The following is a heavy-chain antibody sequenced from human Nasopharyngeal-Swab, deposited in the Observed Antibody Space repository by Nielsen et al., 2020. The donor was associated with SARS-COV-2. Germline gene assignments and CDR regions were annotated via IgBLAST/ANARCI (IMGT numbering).Heavy chain of an antibody. CDR1: GFTFSSYG. D-gene: IGHD6-25*01. V-gene: IGHV3-33*01. CDR3: ARMGGSGWTFDY. CDR2: IWYDGSNK. J-gene: IGHJ4*02. Sequence: GESLKISCAASGFTFSSYGMHWVRQAPGKGLEWVAVIWYDGSNKYYADSVKGRFTISRDNSKNSLYLQTNSLRAEDTAVYYCARMGGSGWTFDYWGQGTLVTVSS.